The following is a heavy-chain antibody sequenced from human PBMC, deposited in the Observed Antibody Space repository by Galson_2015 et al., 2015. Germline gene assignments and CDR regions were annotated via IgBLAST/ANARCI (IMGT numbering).Heavy chain of an antibody. CDR3: ASRRGSSGSDWGY. Sequence: SLRLSCAASGFTFSSYRMNWVRQAPGKGLEWVSYISSGSSTIDYADSVEGRFTISRDNAKDSLYLQMNSLRDEDTAVYYCASRRGSSGSDWGYWGQGTLVTVSS. D-gene: IGHD6-19*01. CDR1: GFTFSSYR. J-gene: IGHJ4*02. CDR2: ISSGSSTI. V-gene: IGHV3-48*02.